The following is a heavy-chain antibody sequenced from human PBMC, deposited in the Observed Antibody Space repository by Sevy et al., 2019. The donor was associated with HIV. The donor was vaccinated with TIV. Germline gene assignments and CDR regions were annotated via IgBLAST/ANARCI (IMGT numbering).Heavy chain of an antibody. J-gene: IGHJ3*02. V-gene: IGHV3-73*01. D-gene: IGHD7-27*01. CDR3: TRQQLGIGAFDI. CDR2: IRSKANSYAT. CDR1: GFTFSGSA. Sequence: GESLKISCAASGFTFSGSAMHWVRQASGKGLEWVGRIRSKANSYATAYAASVKGRFTISRDDSKNTAYLQMNSLKTEDTAVYYCTRQQLGIGAFDIWGQGTMVTVSS.